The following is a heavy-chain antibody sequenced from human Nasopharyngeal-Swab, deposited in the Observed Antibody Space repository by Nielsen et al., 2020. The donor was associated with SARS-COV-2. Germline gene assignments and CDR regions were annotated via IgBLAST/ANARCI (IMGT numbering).Heavy chain of an antibody. CDR1: GYTFTGYY. CDR3: ARDPTSVAGTGDYYYGMDV. V-gene: IGHV1-2*06. Sequence: ASVKVSCKASGYTFTGYYMHWVRQAPGQGLEWIGRINPNSGGTNYAQKFQGRVTMTRDTSISTAYMELSGLRSDDTAVYYCARDPTSVAGTGDYYYGMDVWGQGTTVTVSS. CDR2: INPNSGGT. D-gene: IGHD6-19*01. J-gene: IGHJ6*02.